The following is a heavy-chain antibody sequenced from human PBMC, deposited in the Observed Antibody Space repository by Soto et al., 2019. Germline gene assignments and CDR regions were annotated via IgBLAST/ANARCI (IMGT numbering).Heavy chain of an antibody. CDR2: IYYSGST. CDR1: GGSISSGDYY. D-gene: IGHD6-13*01. CDR3: ARDSAAGLNWFDP. Sequence: SETLSLTCTVSGGSISSGDYYWSWIRQPPGKGLEWIGYIYYSGSTYYNPSLKSRVTISVDTSKNQFSLKLSSVTAADTAVYYCARDSAAGLNWFDPWGHGTLVTVSS. V-gene: IGHV4-30-4*01. J-gene: IGHJ5*02.